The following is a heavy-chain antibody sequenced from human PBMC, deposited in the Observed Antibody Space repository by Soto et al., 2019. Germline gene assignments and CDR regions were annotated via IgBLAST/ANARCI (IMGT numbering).Heavy chain of an antibody. Sequence: SETLSLTCTVSGGSISSSSYYWGWIRQPPGKGLEWIGSIYYSGSTYYNPSLKSRVTISVDTSKNQFSLKLSSVTAADTAVYYCASQGGGVLPFFDYWGQGTLVTVSS. D-gene: IGHD3-16*01. CDR3: ASQGGGVLPFFDY. CDR2: IYYSGST. CDR1: GGSISSSSYY. V-gene: IGHV4-39*01. J-gene: IGHJ4*02.